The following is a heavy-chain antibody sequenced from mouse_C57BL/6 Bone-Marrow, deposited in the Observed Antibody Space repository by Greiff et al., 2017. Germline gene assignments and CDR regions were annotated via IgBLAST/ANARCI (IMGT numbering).Heavy chain of an antibody. CDR3: VRGDYDEGYFDV. V-gene: IGHV10-1*01. CDR1: GFSFNTYA. J-gene: IGHJ1*03. D-gene: IGHD2-4*01. CDR2: IRSKSNNYAT. Sequence: EVKLVESGGGLVQPKGSLKLSCAASGFSFNTYAMNWVRQAPGKGLEWVARIRSKSNNYATYYADSVKDRFTISRDDSESMLYLQMNNLKTEDTAMYYCVRGDYDEGYFDVWGTGTTVTVSS.